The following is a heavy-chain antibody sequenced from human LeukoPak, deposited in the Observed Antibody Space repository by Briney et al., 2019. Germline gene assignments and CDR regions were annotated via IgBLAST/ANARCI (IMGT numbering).Heavy chain of an antibody. Sequence: GGSLRLSCAASGFSFSSYYMSWVRQAPGKGLEWVALINPDGNERYYVDSVKGRFTISRDNARNSLYLQMDSLRAEDTAVYYCAKDRDSGYDYDAFDIWGQGTMVTVSS. V-gene: IGHV3-7*03. CDR1: GFSFSSYY. D-gene: IGHD5-12*01. J-gene: IGHJ3*02. CDR3: AKDRDSGYDYDAFDI. CDR2: INPDGNER.